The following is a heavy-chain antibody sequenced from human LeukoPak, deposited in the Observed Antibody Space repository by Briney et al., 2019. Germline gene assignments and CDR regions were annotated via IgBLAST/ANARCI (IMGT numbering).Heavy chain of an antibody. D-gene: IGHD4-23*01. J-gene: IGHJ5*02. CDR1: GYSISSGYY. V-gene: IGHV4-38-2*02. CDR2: IYHSGST. Sequence: SETLSLTCTVSGYSISSGYYWGWIRQPPGKGLEWIGSIYHSGSTYYNPSLKSRVTISVDTSRNQFSLKLSSVTAADTAVYYCARDLHPVVTNWFDPWGQGTLVTVSS. CDR3: ARDLHPVVTNWFDP.